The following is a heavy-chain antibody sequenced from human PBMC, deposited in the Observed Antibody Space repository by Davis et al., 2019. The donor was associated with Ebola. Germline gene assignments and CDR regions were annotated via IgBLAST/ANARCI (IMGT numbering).Heavy chain of an antibody. CDR3: ARSIVGGKSGRWFDP. D-gene: IGHD4-23*01. J-gene: IGHJ5*02. V-gene: IGHV5-10-1*01. Sequence: GESLKISCKGSGYSFTSYWISWVRQLPGKGLEWMGRIDPSDSYTNYSPSFQGHVTISADKSTTTAYLQWTSLKASDTALYYCARSIVGGKSGRWFDPWGQGTLVTVSS. CDR1: GYSFTSYW. CDR2: IDPSDSYT.